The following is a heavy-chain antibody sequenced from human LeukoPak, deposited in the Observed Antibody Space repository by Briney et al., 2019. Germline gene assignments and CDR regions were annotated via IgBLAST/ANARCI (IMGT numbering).Heavy chain of an antibody. Sequence: PGGSLRLSCAASGFTFSSYGMHWVRQAPGKGLEWVAVISYDGSNKYYADSVKGRFTISRDNSKNTLYLQMNSLRAEDTAVYYCARDREAYVWGNGFDYWGQGTLVTVSS. V-gene: IGHV3-30*19. CDR1: GFTFSSYG. CDR2: ISYDGSNK. D-gene: IGHD3-16*01. J-gene: IGHJ4*02. CDR3: ARDREAYVWGNGFDY.